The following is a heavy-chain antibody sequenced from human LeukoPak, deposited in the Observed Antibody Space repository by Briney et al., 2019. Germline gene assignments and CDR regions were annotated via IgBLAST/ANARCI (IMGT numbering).Heavy chain of an antibody. CDR2: INHSGST. D-gene: IGHD4-23*01. Sequence: SETLSLTCAVYSGSFSGYYWSWIRQPPGKGLEWIGEINHSGSTNYNPSLKSRVTISVDTSKNQFSLKLSSVTAADTAVYYCARAPLRWQRWFDPWGQGTLVTVSS. J-gene: IGHJ5*02. CDR3: ARAPLRWQRWFDP. V-gene: IGHV4-34*01. CDR1: SGSFSGYY.